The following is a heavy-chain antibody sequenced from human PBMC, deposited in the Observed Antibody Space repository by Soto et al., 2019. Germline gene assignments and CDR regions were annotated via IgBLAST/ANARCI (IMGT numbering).Heavy chain of an antibody. D-gene: IGHD3-22*01. CDR2: INHIGST. V-gene: IGHV4-34*01. CDR3: ARRRGNYYDSSGPYYFDY. J-gene: IGHJ4*02. CDR1: GGSFSGYY. Sequence: QVQLQQWGPGLLKPSETLSFPCVVNGGSFSGYYWAGIRKPPGMGLAWIGEINHIGSTNYNPSLKSRVTLSVDTSKNQFSLKLSSVTAADTAVYYCARRRGNYYDSSGPYYFDYWGQGTLVTVSS.